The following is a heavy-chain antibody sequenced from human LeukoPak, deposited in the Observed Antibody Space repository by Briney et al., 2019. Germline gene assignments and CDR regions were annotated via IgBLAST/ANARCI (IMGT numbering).Heavy chain of an antibody. J-gene: IGHJ4*02. CDR3: ARVLRWKYHFDY. Sequence: PSETLSLTCAVYGGSFSGYYWSWIRQPPGKGLEWIGEINHSGSTNYNPSLKSRVTISVDTSKNQFSLKLSSVTAADTAVYYCARVLRWKYHFDYWGQGTLVTVSS. D-gene: IGHD1-7*01. V-gene: IGHV4-34*01. CDR2: INHSGST. CDR1: GGSFSGYY.